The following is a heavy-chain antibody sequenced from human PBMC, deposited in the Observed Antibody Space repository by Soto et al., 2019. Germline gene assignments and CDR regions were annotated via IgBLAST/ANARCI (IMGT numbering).Heavy chain of an antibody. CDR3: AKGGFWVHYGMDV. CDR1: GSTFSAFC. CDR2: ISRSGDIT. J-gene: IGHJ6*02. D-gene: IGHD2-15*01. V-gene: IGHV3-23*01. Sequence: EVQLLESGGALAQPGGSLRLSCAASGSTFSAFCMNWVRQAPGKGLEWVSAISRSGDITYYADSVKGRFTISRDNFKNTLYLEMNSLTGHDTAVYYCAKGGFWVHYGMDVWGQGTTVIVSS.